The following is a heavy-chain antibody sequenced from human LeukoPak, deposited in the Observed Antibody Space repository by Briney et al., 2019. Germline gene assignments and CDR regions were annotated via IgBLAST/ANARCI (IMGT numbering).Heavy chain of an antibody. CDR1: GLTFYTYA. D-gene: IGHD2-2*01. CDR3: ARGGSSTSPTIYYYYGMDV. V-gene: IGHV4-34*01. CDR2: INHSGST. J-gene: IGHJ6*02. Sequence: PGGSLRLSCEVSGLTFYTYAMSWIRQPPGKGLEWIGEINHSGSTNYNPSLKSRVTISVDTSKNQFSLKLSSVTAADTAVYYCARGGSSTSPTIYYYYGMDVWGQGTTVTVSS.